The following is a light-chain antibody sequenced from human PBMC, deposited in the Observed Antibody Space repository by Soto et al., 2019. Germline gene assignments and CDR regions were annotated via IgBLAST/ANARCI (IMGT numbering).Light chain of an antibody. J-gene: IGKJ2*01. V-gene: IGKV3-15*01. CDR3: QQYNDWPPYT. CDR2: GAS. Sequence: EIVMTQSPDTLSVSPGERATVSCRASESVSSNLAWYQQKAGQAPRLLIYGASTRATGIPARFSGSGSGTEFTLTISTLQSEDIAVYFCQQYNDWPPYTFGQGTKLEIK. CDR1: ESVSSN.